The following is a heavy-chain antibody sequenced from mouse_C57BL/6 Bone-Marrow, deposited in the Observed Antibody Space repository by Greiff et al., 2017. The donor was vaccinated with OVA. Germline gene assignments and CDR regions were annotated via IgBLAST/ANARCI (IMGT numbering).Heavy chain of an antibody. Sequence: ESGPGLVKPSQSLSLTCSVTGYSITSGYYWNWIRQFPGNKLAWMGYISYDGSNNYNPSLKNRISITRDTSKNQFFLKLNSVTTEDTATYYCARETYYDYDRSPFAYWGQGTLVTVSA. J-gene: IGHJ3*01. CDR1: GYSITSGYY. V-gene: IGHV3-6*01. D-gene: IGHD2-4*01. CDR2: ISYDGSN. CDR3: ARETYYDYDRSPFAY.